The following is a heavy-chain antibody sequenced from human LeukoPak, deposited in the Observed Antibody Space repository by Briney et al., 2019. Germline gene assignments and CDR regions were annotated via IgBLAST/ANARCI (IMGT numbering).Heavy chain of an antibody. J-gene: IGHJ6*03. D-gene: IGHD2-21*02. CDR3: ARELTYYYYYMDV. CDR1: GFTFSSYG. CDR2: IWYDGSNK. V-gene: IGHV3-33*01. Sequence: GGSLRLSCAASGFTFSSYGMHWVRQAPGKGLEWVAVIWYDGSNKYYADSVKGRFTISRDNSTNTLYLQMNSLRAEDTAVYYCARELTYYYYYMDVWGKGTTVTVSS.